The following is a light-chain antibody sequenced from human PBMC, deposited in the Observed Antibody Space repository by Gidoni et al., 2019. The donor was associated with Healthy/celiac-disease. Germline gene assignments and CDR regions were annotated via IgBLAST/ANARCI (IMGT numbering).Light chain of an antibody. CDR1: QSITPW. CDR3: QQYNSYPFT. J-gene: IGKJ3*01. Sequence: DIQMTQSPSTLSASVGDRVTLTCRASQSITPWLAWYQQKPGKAPKLLIYKASSLESGVPSRFSGSGSGTEFTLTISSLQPDDFATYHCQQYNSYPFTFGPGTKVDIK. CDR2: KAS. V-gene: IGKV1-5*03.